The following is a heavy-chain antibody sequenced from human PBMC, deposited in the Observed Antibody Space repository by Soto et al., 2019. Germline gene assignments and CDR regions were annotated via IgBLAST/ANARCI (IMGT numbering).Heavy chain of an antibody. Sequence: GGSLRLSCAASGFTFSSYGMHWVRQAPGKGLEWVAVISYDGSNKYYADSVKGRFTISRDNSKNTLYLQMNSLRAEDTAVYYCAKVGTTVTTLFGYWGQGTLVTVS. CDR2: ISYDGSNK. CDR3: AKVGTTVTTLFGY. J-gene: IGHJ4*02. V-gene: IGHV3-30*18. CDR1: GFTFSSYG. D-gene: IGHD4-17*01.